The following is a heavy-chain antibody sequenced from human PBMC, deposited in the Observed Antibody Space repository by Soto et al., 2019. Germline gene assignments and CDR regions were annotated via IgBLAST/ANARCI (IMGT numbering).Heavy chain of an antibody. D-gene: IGHD3-3*01. CDR1: GFTFSSYS. J-gene: IGHJ6*02. V-gene: IGHV3-21*01. CDR3: ARDSAVLRFLEWQRPPQYGMDV. Sequence: PGGSLRLSCAACGFTFSSYSMNWVRQAPGKGLEWVSSISSSSSYIYYADSVKGRFTISRDNAKNSLYLQMNSLRAEDTAVYYCARDSAVLRFLEWQRPPQYGMDVWGQGTTVTVSS. CDR2: ISSSSSYI.